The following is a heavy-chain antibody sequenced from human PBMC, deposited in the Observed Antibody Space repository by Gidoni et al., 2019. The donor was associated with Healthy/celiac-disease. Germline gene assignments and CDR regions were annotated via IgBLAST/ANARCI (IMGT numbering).Heavy chain of an antibody. D-gene: IGHD4-17*01. CDR3: ARVDGDYANSEFDY. CDR1: GYTFTSYG. V-gene: IGHV1-18*01. Sequence: QVQLVQSGAEVTKPGASVKVSCKASGYTFTSYGLSWVRQAPGKGLSWRGWISAYNGNQNYAQKLQGRVTMTTDTSTSTAYMELRSLRSYDTAVYYCARVDGDYANSEFDYWGQGTLVTVS. CDR2: ISAYNGNQ. J-gene: IGHJ4*02.